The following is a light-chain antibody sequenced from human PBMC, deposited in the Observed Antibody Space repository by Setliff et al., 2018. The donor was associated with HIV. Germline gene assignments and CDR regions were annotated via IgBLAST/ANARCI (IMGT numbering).Light chain of an antibody. CDR2: EVN. J-gene: IGLJ1*01. Sequence: QSALTQPASVSGSPGQSITISCTGISSDIGSYNLVSWYQQHPDQAPKLILYEVNKGPSGISYRFSGSKSGNTASLTISELQAEDEADYYCCSYTGGSSLFVFGTGTKVTVL. CDR3: CSYTGGSSLFV. V-gene: IGLV2-23*02. CDR1: SSDIGSYNL.